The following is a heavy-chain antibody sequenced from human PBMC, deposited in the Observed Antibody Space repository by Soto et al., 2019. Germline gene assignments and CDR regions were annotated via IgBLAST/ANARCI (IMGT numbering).Heavy chain of an antibody. Sequence: SETLSLTCAVSGGSISSGGYSWSWIRQPPGKGLEWIGYIYHSGTTNYNPSLQGRVTMSIDTSKNQFSLMLTSVTAADTAVYYCTRVATAVPSWCRGVLVTVSS. CDR3: TRVATAVPS. D-gene: IGHD5-18*01. J-gene: IGHJ5*02. V-gene: IGHV4-30-2*01. CDR2: IYHSGTT. CDR1: GGSISSGGYS.